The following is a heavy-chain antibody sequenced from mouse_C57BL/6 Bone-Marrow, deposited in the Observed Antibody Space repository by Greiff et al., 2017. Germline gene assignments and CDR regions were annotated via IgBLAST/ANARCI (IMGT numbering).Heavy chain of an antibody. V-gene: IGHV1-74*01. J-gene: IGHJ1*03. Sequence: QVQLQQPGAELVKPGASVKVSCKASGYTITSYWMHWVKQRPGQGLEWIGRIHPSDSDTNYNQKFKGKATLTVDQSSSTAYMQLSRRTSADSAVSDCAILGPGYFDVWGTGTTLTVSS. CDR3: AILGPGYFDV. CDR1: GYTITSYW. D-gene: IGHD4-1*01. CDR2: IHPSDSDT.